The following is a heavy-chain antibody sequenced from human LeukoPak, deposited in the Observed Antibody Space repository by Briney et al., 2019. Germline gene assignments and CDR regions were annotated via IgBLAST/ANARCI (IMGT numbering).Heavy chain of an antibody. J-gene: IGHJ4*02. CDR3: ARDFWGAYRVDYFDC. V-gene: IGHV3-7*01. Sequence: AESLRLSCAASGCTFSSYWMSWVRRAPGKGLEWVANIKQHGSDTYSVDSVRGRFTISRDNPKNSLYLQMNSLRAEDSVVYYCARDFWGAYRVDYFDCWGQGTLVTVSS. CDR2: IKQHGSDT. CDR1: GCTFSSYW. D-gene: IGHD3-3*01.